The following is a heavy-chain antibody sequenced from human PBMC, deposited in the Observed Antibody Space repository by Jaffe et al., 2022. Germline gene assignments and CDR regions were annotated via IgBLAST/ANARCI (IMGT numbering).Heavy chain of an antibody. D-gene: IGHD3-22*01. V-gene: IGHV2-5*02. J-gene: IGHJ4*02. CDR1: GFSLSSSGVG. Sequence: QITLKESGPTLVKPTETLTLACTFSGFSLSSSGVGVGWIRQPPGKALEWLAHIYWDDDKRYSPSLKSRLTITKDTSKNQVVLTMTNMDPVDTATYFCAHTPNYYHSSGYYQFDYWGQGTLVIVSS. CDR2: IYWDDDK. CDR3: AHTPNYYHSSGYYQFDY.